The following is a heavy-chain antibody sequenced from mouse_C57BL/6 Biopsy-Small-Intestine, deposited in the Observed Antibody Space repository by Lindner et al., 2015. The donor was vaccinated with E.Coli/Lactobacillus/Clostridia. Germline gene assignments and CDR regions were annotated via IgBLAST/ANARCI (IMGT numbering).Heavy chain of an antibody. CDR2: INPSTGGT. Sequence: VQLQESGPELVKPGASVKISCKASGYSFTGYYMNWVKQSPEKSLEWIGEINPSTGGTTYNQKFKAKATLTVDKSSSTAYMQLKSLTSEDSAVYYCASSSRGAVDYWGQGTSVTVSS. D-gene: IGHD1-1*01. CDR3: ASSSRGAVDY. V-gene: IGHV1-42*01. CDR1: GYSFTGYY. J-gene: IGHJ4*01.